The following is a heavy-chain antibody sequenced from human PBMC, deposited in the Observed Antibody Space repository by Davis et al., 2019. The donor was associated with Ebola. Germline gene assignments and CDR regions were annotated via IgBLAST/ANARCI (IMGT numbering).Heavy chain of an antibody. D-gene: IGHD6-6*01. J-gene: IGHJ4*02. CDR1: GFTFSSYG. V-gene: IGHV3-30*02. Sequence: GESLKISCAASGFTFSSYGMHWVRQAPGKGLEWVAFIRYDGSNKYYADSVKGRFTISRDNSKNTLYLQMNSLRAEDTAVYYCANWWAARQGWGQGTLVTVSS. CDR2: IRYDGSNK. CDR3: ANWWAARQG.